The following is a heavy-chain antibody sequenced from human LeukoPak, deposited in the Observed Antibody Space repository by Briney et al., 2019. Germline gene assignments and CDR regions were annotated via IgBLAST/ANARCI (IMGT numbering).Heavy chain of an antibody. CDR1: GYAFSSLG. D-gene: IGHD6-19*01. J-gene: IGHJ3*02. Sequence: ASVKVSCKAFGYAFSSLGISWVRQAPGQGLEWMGWISTYNGNTNYAQKYKDRVTMTTDTSTTTVYMELRSLRSDHTAVYYCARDAPQWRNVFDIWGPGTMVTVSS. CDR3: ARDAPQWRNVFDI. V-gene: IGHV1-18*01. CDR2: ISTYNGNT.